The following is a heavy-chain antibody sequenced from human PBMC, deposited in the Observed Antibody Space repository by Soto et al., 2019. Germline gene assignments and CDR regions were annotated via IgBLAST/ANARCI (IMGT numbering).Heavy chain of an antibody. CDR3: AKARDDSIDYYRIGYYFDY. CDR2: LSASGGST. CDR1: GFTFTNYG. D-gene: IGHD3-22*01. J-gene: IGHJ4*02. Sequence: GGSLRLSCAASGFTFTNYGMGWVRQAPGKGLQWVSTLSASGGSTYYADSVRGRFTISRDNSKNTVYLQMNSLRAEDTAVYHCAKARDDSIDYYRIGYYFDYWGQGTLVTVSS. V-gene: IGHV3-23*01.